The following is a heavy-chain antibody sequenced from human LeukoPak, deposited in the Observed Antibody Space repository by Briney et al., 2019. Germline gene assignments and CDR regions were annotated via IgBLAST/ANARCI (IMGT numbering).Heavy chain of an antibody. D-gene: IGHD2-2*01. Sequence: ASVKVSCKASGGTFSSYAISWVRQAPGQGLEWMGGIIPIFGTANYAQKFQGRVTITADKSTSTAYMELSSLRSEDTAVYYCARHYCSSTSCYVRQDYYYHMDVWGKGTTVTVSS. V-gene: IGHV1-69*06. CDR3: ARHYCSSTSCYVRQDYYYHMDV. CDR1: GGTFSSYA. J-gene: IGHJ6*03. CDR2: IIPIFGTA.